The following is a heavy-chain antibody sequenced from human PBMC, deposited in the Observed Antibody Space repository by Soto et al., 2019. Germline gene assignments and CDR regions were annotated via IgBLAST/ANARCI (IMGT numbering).Heavy chain of an antibody. Sequence: GGSLRLSCAASGFTFSSYWMSWVRQAPGKGLEWVANIKQDGSEKYYVDSVKGRFTISRDNAKNSLYLQMNSLRAEDTAVYYCARAGNDFWSGYYARPYYFDYWGQGTLVTVSS. CDR2: IKQDGSEK. D-gene: IGHD3-3*01. J-gene: IGHJ4*02. CDR3: ARAGNDFWSGYYARPYYFDY. V-gene: IGHV3-7*01. CDR1: GFTFSSYW.